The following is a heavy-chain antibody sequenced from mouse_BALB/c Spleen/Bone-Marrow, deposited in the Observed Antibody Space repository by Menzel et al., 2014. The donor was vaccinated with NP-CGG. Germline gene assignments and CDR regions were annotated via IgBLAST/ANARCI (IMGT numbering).Heavy chain of an antibody. CDR2: IRLKSNNYAT. V-gene: IGHV6-6*02. J-gene: IGHJ4*01. Sequence: EVMLVESGGGLVQPGGSMKLSCVASGFTFNNYWMNWVRQSPEKGLEWVAEIRLKSNNYATQYAESVKGRFTISRDDSKSSVYLQMSNLRAEDTGIYYCASTTVVGMDYWGQGTSVTVSS. CDR1: GFTFNNYW. D-gene: IGHD1-1*01. CDR3: ASTTVVGMDY.